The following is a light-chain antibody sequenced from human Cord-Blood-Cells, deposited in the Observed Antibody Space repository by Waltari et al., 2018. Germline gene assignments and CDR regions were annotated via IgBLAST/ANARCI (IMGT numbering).Light chain of an antibody. CDR1: QSFSSY. CDR3: QQRSNWPIT. CDR2: DAS. Sequence: EIVLTQSQATLSLSPGDRATLPCRASQSFSSYLAWYQQKPGQAPRLLIYDASNRATGIPARFSGSGSGTDFTLTISSLEPEDFAVYYCQQRSNWPITFGQGTRLEIK. J-gene: IGKJ5*01. V-gene: IGKV3-11*01.